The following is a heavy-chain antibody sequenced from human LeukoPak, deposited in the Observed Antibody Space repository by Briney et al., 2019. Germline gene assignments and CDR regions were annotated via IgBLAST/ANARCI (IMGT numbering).Heavy chain of an antibody. J-gene: IGHJ4*02. CDR3: ASRSTTAFHY. Sequence: SETLSLTCTVSGGPISSGDYYWSWIRQPPGKGLEWIGYIYYSGSTYYNPSLKSRVTISLDTSKNQFSLKLSSVTAADTAVYYCASRSTTAFHYWGQGTLVTVSS. D-gene: IGHD5/OR15-5a*01. CDR2: IYYSGST. CDR1: GGPISSGDYY. V-gene: IGHV4-30-4*01.